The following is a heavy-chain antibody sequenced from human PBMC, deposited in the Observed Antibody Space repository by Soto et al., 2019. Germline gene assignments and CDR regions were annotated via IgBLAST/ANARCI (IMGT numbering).Heavy chain of an antibody. J-gene: IGHJ5*02. Sequence: QVQLVQSGAEVKKPGASVKVSCKASGYTFTSYGISWVRQAPGQGLEWMGWISAYNGNTNYAQKLQGRVTMTTDTATSTAYMELRSLRSDDTAVYYCARDGVGYCISTSCLNWFDPWGQGTLVTVSS. CDR3: ARDGVGYCISTSCLNWFDP. V-gene: IGHV1-18*01. CDR1: GYTFTSYG. CDR2: ISAYNGNT. D-gene: IGHD2-2*03.